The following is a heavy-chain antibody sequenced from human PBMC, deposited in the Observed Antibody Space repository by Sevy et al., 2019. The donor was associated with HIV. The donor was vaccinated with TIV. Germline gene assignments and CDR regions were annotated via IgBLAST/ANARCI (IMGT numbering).Heavy chain of an antibody. V-gene: IGHV4-39*02. Sequence: SDILSLTCSVSGDSITTSDYCWAWIRQPPGKGLQWIGTIFYNGDTFYNPSLESRVTMSVDTSRSHFSLNLKSITAADTAVFYCARAKRAMTGTFSFDPWGQGILVTVSS. J-gene: IGHJ5*02. CDR1: GDSITTSDYC. CDR2: IFYNGDT. D-gene: IGHD1-1*01. CDR3: ARAKRAMTGTFSFDP.